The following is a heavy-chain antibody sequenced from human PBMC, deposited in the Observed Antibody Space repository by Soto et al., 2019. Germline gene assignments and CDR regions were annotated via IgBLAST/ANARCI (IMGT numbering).Heavy chain of an antibody. V-gene: IGHV4-59*08. Sequence: QVQLQESGPGLVKPSETLSLTCTVSGGSISSYYWSWIRQPPGKGLEWIGYIYYSGSTNYNPSLKSRVTISVDTSKNQFPLKLSSVTAADTAVYYCARGNYGLFDYWGQGTLVTVSS. CDR3: ARGNYGLFDY. CDR1: GGSISSYY. J-gene: IGHJ4*02. CDR2: IYYSGST. D-gene: IGHD1-7*01.